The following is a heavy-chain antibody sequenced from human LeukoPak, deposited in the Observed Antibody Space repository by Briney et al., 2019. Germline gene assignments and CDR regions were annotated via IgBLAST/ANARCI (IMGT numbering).Heavy chain of an antibody. J-gene: IGHJ4*02. Sequence: GSLRLSCAASGFTFSSYWMTWVRQAPGKGLAWVANIKQDGSAKYYMDSVKGRFTISRDNAKNSLYLQMNSLRADDTAVYYCVKDSPPRYSGSPPAYWGQGTLVTVSS. CDR2: IKQDGSAK. V-gene: IGHV3-7*03. D-gene: IGHD1-26*01. CDR1: GFTFSSYW. CDR3: VKDSPPRYSGSPPAY.